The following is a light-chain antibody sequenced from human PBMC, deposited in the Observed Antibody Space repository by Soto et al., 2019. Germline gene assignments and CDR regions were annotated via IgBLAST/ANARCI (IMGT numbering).Light chain of an antibody. CDR3: GTSDDTVYV. V-gene: IGLV1-44*01. CDR2: TNS. Sequence: QSALTQPPSVSGTPGQRVTISCSGGNSNIGRNPVSWYQEFPGTAPKLLISTNSRRPSWVPDRFSGSKSGTSASLAISGLRSEDEAVYYCGTSDDTVYVFGSGTKVTVL. J-gene: IGLJ1*01. CDR1: NSNIGRNP.